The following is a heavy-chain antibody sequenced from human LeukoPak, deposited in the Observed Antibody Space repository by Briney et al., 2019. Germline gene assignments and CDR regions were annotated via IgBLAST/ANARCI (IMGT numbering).Heavy chain of an antibody. CDR2: ISYDGSNK. Sequence: GGSLRLSCAASGFTFSSYGMHWVRQAPGKGLEWVAVISYDGSNKYYADSVKGRFTISRDNSKNTLYLQMNSLRAEDTAVYYCAKVLRQVDILFDYWGQGILVTVSS. CDR1: GFTFSSYG. V-gene: IGHV3-30*18. CDR3: AKVLRQVDILFDY. J-gene: IGHJ4*02. D-gene: IGHD5-12*01.